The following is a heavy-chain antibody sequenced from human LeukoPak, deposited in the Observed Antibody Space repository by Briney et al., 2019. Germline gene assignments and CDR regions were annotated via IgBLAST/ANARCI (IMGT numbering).Heavy chain of an antibody. CDR2: IWYDGRNK. J-gene: IGHJ4*02. CDR3: GRDSLGGDY. Sequence: GRSLRLSCAASGFTFSSYGIHWVRQAPGKGLEWVAVIWYDGRNKYYADSVKGRFTISRDNSKNTLYLQMNRLRAEDTAVYYCGRDSLGGDYWGQGTLVTVSS. CDR1: GFTFSSYG. D-gene: IGHD3-16*01. V-gene: IGHV3-33*01.